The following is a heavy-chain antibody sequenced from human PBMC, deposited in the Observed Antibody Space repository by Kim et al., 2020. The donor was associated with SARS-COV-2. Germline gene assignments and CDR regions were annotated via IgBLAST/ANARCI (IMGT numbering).Heavy chain of an antibody. Sequence: SVKVSCKASGGTFSSYAISWVRQAPGQGLEWMGGIIPIFGTANYAQKFQGRVTITADESTSTAYMELSSLRSEDTAVYYCARETTVAEYYYYYGMDVWGQGTTVTVSS. CDR3: ARETTVAEYYYYYGMDV. J-gene: IGHJ6*02. V-gene: IGHV1-69*13. CDR1: GGTFSSYA. CDR2: IIPIFGTA. D-gene: IGHD4-4*01.